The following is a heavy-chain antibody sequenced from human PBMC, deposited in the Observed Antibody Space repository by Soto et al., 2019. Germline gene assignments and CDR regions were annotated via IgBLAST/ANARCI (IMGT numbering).Heavy chain of an antibody. J-gene: IGHJ5*02. D-gene: IGHD1-26*01. V-gene: IGHV4-38-2*01. Sequence: SETLSLTCAVSGYSISSGYYWGWIRQPPGKGLEWIGSIYHSGSTYYNPSLKSRVTISVDTSKNQFSLKLSSVTAADTAVYYCARTKSGSPGWFDPWGQGTLVTVSS. CDR1: GYSISSGYY. CDR2: IYHSGST. CDR3: ARTKSGSPGWFDP.